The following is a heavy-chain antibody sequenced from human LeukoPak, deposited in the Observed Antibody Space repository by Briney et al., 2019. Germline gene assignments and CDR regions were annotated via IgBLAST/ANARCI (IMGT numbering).Heavy chain of an antibody. D-gene: IGHD5-24*01. V-gene: IGHV3-7*01. CDR3: ARGGRDTWFDP. CDR1: GFTFSTYW. CDR2: IKQDGSEK. J-gene: IGHJ5*02. Sequence: GGPLGFSCAAPGFTFSTYWMTWVRQAPGKGLEWVANIKQDGSEKNYVDSVKGRFTISRDNAKNSLYLQMNSLRAEDTAVYYCARGGRDTWFDPWGQGTLVIVSS.